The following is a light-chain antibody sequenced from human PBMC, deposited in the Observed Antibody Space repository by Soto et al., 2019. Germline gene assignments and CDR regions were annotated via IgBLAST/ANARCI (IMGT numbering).Light chain of an antibody. CDR1: QSVSSY. CDR3: QQRSNWPVT. Sequence: EIVLTQSPATLSLSPGEGATLSCRASQSVSSYLAWYQQKPGQAPRLLIYDASNRATGIPARFSGSGSGTDFTLIISSLEPVDFAVYYCQQRSNWPVTFGLGTKVEV. J-gene: IGKJ1*01. CDR2: DAS. V-gene: IGKV3-11*01.